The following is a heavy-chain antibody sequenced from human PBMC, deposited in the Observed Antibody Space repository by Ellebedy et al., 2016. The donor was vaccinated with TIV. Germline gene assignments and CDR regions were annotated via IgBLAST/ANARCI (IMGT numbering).Heavy chain of an antibody. Sequence: PGGSLRLSCAASGFTFSRFYMAWVRQAPGKGLEWVANIKQDGSEKYYLDSVKGRFTISKDNAKNSLYLQMNNLRAEDTALYFWARELNGGPDYWGQGTLVTVSS. CDR2: IKQDGSEK. CDR1: GFTFSRFY. D-gene: IGHD2-15*01. J-gene: IGHJ4*02. CDR3: ARELNGGPDY. V-gene: IGHV3-7*01.